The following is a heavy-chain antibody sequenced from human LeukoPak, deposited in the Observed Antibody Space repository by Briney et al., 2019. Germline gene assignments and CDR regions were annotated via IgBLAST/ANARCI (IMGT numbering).Heavy chain of an antibody. CDR2: INPNSGGT. CDR3: ARDVDGSGFFDY. Sequence: ASVKVSCKASGYTFTGYYMHWVRQAPGQGLEWMGWINPNSGGTNYAQKLQGRVTMTTDTSTSTAYMELRSLRSDDTAVYYCARDVDGSGFFDYWGQGTLVTVSS. J-gene: IGHJ4*02. CDR1: GYTFTGYY. D-gene: IGHD3-10*01. V-gene: IGHV1-2*02.